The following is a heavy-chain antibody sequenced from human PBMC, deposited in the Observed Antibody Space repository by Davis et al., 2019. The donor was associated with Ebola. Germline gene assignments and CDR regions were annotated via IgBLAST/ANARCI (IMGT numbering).Heavy chain of an antibody. J-gene: IGHJ4*02. D-gene: IGHD5-18*01. CDR1: GGSISSSSYY. Sequence: PGGSLRLSCTVSGGSISSSSYYWGWIRQPPGKGLEWIGSIYYSGSTYYNPSLKSRVTISVDTSKNQFSLKLSSVTAADTAVYYCARTKYSYGPFDYWGQGTLVTVSS. CDR3: ARTKYSYGPFDY. V-gene: IGHV4-39*07. CDR2: IYYSGST.